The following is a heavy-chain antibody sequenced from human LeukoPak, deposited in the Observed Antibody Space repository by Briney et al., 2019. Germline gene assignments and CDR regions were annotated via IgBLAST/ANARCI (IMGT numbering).Heavy chain of an antibody. V-gene: IGHV4-61*02. CDR2: IYTSGST. CDR3: ARDNIAAAGTEDWFDP. J-gene: IGHJ5*02. D-gene: IGHD6-13*01. Sequence: SQTLSLTCTVSGGSISSGSYYWSWIRQPAGKGLEWIGRIYTSGSTNYNPSLKSRVTISVDKSKNQFSLKLSSVTAADTAVYYCARDNIAAAGTEDWFDPWGQGTLVTVSS. CDR1: GGSISSGSYY.